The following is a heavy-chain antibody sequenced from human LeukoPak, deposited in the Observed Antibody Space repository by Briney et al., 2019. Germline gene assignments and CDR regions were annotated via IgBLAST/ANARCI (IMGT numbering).Heavy chain of an antibody. Sequence: PSETLSLTCAVYGGSFSGYYWSWIRQPPGKGLEWIGEINHSGSTNYNPSLKSRVTISVDTSKNQFSLKLSSVTAADTAVCYCARGLNRTYDYWGQGTLVTVSS. J-gene: IGHJ4*02. CDR2: INHSGST. CDR3: ARGLNRTYDY. D-gene: IGHD2/OR15-2a*01. V-gene: IGHV4-34*01. CDR1: GGSFSGYY.